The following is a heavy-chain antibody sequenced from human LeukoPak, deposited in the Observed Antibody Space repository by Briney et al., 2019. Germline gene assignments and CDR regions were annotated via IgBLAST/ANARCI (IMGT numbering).Heavy chain of an antibody. CDR1: GASISSYY. CDR2: IYYSGST. J-gene: IGHJ6*03. V-gene: IGHV4-59*01. D-gene: IGHD4-17*01. CDR3: ARVPHNYGDYGPGFYYYYYMDV. Sequence: SETLSLTCSVSGASISSYYWSWIRQPPGKGLEWIGYIYYSGSTNYNPSLKSRVTISVDTSKNQFSLKLSSVTAADTAAYYCARVPHNYGDYGPGFYYYYYMDVWGKGTTVTVSS.